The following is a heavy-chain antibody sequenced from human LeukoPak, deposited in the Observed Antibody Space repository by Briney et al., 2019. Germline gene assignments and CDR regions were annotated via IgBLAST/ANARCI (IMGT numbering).Heavy chain of an antibody. D-gene: IGHD3-22*01. CDR3: ATTYYYDSSGVFDI. CDR1: GYSISSGYY. Sequence: SETLSLTCAVSGYSISSGYYWGWIRQPPGKGRGWIGSIYHSGSTYYNPSLKSRVTISVDTSKNQFSLKLSSVTAADTAVYYCATTYYYDSSGVFDIWGQGTMVTVSS. J-gene: IGHJ3*02. V-gene: IGHV4-38-2*01. CDR2: IYHSGST.